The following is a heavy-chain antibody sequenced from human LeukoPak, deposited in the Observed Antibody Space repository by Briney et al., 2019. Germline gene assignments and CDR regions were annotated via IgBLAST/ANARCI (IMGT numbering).Heavy chain of an antibody. CDR1: GYRFTSYW. CDR2: IYPGDSDT. Sequence: GESLKISCKGSGYRFTSYWIGWVRQMPGKGLEWMGIIYPGDSDTRYSPSFQGQVTISADKSISTAYLQWSSLKASDTAMYYCARQRYSSSSGYYFDYWGQGTLVTVSS. V-gene: IGHV5-51*01. J-gene: IGHJ4*02. CDR3: ARQRYSSSSGYYFDY. D-gene: IGHD6-6*01.